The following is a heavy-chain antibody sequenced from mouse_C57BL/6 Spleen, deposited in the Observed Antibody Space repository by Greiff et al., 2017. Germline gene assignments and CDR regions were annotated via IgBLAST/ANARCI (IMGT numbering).Heavy chain of an antibody. D-gene: IGHD2-4*01. CDR3: ARAYYDPSYAMDY. J-gene: IGHJ4*01. CDR2: INPSSGYT. CDR1: GYTFTSYW. Sequence: VQLQQSGAELAKPGASVKLSCKASGYTFTSYWMHWVKQRPGQGLEWIGYINPSSGYTKYNQKFKDKATLTADKSSSTAYMQLISLTYEDSAVYYCARAYYDPSYAMDYWGQGTSVTVSS. V-gene: IGHV1-7*01.